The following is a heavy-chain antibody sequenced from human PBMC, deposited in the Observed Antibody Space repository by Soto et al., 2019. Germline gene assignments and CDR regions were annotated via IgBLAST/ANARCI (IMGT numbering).Heavy chain of an antibody. V-gene: IGHV3-23*01. J-gene: IGHJ4*02. D-gene: IGHD6-6*01. CDR2: ISAGGGTTT. CDR1: GFTFSYYG. Sequence: EVQLLESGGALVQPGGSLRLSCVASGFTFSYYGMSWVRQAPGKGLDWVSVISAGGGTTTYYADSAKGRFTISRDNSKNTLFLQMNSLTVDDTAIYYCAKRGPSSTSSGEDYWGQGTLVTVSS. CDR3: AKRGPSSTSSGEDY.